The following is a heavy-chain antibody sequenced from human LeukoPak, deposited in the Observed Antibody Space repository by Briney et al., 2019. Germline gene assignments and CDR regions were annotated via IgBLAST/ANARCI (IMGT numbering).Heavy chain of an antibody. CDR3: ARRAVAGRPLDY. J-gene: IGHJ4*02. CDR1: GFTFSSYA. D-gene: IGHD6-19*01. Sequence: GSLRLSCAASGFTFSSYAMHWVRQAPGKGLEWVAVISYDGSNKYYADSVKGRFTISRDNSKNTLYLQMNSLRAEDTAVYYCARRAVAGRPLDYWGQGALVTVSS. V-gene: IGHV3-30*04. CDR2: ISYDGSNK.